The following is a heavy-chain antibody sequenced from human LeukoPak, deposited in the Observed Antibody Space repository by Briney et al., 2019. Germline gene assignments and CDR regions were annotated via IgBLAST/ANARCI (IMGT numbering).Heavy chain of an antibody. J-gene: IGHJ3*02. CDR2: VHLDGRT. Sequence: SGTLSLTCGVSGGSVTSTNWWTWVRQPPGKGLEWIGEVHLDGRTNYNPSLKSRLTISVDLSENHISLKLTSVTAADTAVYYCAREGDIVVVPAANGAFDIWGQGTMVTVSS. V-gene: IGHV4-4*02. CDR1: GGSVTSTNW. CDR3: AREGDIVVVPAANGAFDI. D-gene: IGHD2-2*01.